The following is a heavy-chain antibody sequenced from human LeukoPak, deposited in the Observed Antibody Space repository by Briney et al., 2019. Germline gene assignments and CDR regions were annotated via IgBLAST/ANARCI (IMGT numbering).Heavy chain of an antibody. J-gene: IGHJ4*02. D-gene: IGHD3-10*01. CDR3: AKDPVWLGDLRDY. V-gene: IGHV3-53*01. CDR1: GFTVSSNY. CDR2: IYSGGST. Sequence: GGSLRLSCAASGFTVSSNYMSWVRQAPGKGLEWVSVIYSGGSTYYADSVKGRFTISRDNSKNTLYLQMNSLRAEDTAVYYCAKDPVWLGDLRDYWGQGTLVTVSS.